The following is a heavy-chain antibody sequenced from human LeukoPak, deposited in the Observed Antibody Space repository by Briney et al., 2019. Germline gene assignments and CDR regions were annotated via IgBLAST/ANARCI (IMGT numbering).Heavy chain of an antibody. V-gene: IGHV4-34*01. CDR2: INHSGST. Sequence: SETLSLACAVYGGSFSGYYWSWIRQPPGKGLEWIGEINHSGSTNYNPSLKSRVTISVDTSKNQFSLKLSSVTAADTAVYYCARANYYDSSGYLDYFDYWGQGTLVTVSS. CDR1: GGSFSGYY. J-gene: IGHJ4*02. D-gene: IGHD3-22*01. CDR3: ARANYYDSSGYLDYFDY.